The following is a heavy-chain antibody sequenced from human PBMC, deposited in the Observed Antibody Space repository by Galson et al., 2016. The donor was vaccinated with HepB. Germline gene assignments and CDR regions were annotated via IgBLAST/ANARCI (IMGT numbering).Heavy chain of an antibody. CDR2: IRPQRDRKTP. Sequence: SLRLSCAASGFTFSKAWFTWVRQAPGKGLEWVGRIRPQRDRKTPVYAAPVEGRFTISRDDSKNTLYLRMSSQTTEDTALYYCYGHLDYWGRGTLVTVSS. CDR3: YGHLDY. V-gene: IGHV3-15*01. CDR1: GFTFSKAW. J-gene: IGHJ4*02. D-gene: IGHD4-17*01.